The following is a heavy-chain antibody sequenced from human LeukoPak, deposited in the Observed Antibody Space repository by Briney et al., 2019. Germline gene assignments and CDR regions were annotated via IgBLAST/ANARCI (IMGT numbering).Heavy chain of an antibody. D-gene: IGHD3-22*01. J-gene: IGHJ5*02. V-gene: IGHV4-39*01. CDR1: GGSISGSTYY. CDR2: VFYSGST. CDR3: ARNTSMILEPARRMKYNWFDP. Sequence: SETLSLTCTVSGGSISGSTYYWAWIRQPPGKGLEWIGSVFYSGSTSYNPSLKSRVTISVDTSENQFSLKVTSVTAADTAIYYCARNTSMILEPARRMKYNWFDPWGQGTLVTVSS.